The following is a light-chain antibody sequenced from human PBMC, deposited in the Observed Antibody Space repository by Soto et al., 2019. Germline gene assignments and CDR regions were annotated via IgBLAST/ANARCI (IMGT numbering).Light chain of an antibody. CDR1: SSDVGGYNF. CDR2: EVS. CDR3: SSYPGSSTYV. J-gene: IGLJ1*01. Sequence: QSVLTQPASASGSPGQSITISCTGTSSDVGGYNFVSWYQQHPGKVPKLMIYEVSNRPSGVSNRFSGSKSANTASLTIYVLQAEDEAAYSCSSYPGSSTYVFGTGTKVTV. V-gene: IGLV2-14*01.